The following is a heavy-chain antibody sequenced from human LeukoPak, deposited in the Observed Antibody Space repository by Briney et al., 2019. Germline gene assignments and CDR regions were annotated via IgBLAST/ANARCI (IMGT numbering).Heavy chain of an antibody. J-gene: IGHJ6*02. CDR1: GGPISSYY. CDR2: IYYSGST. D-gene: IGHD6-13*01. Sequence: SETLSLTCTVSGGPISSYYWSWIRQPPGKGLEWIGYIYYSGSTNYNPSLKSRVTISVDTSKNQFSLKLSSVTAADTAVYYCARGEISSSLTSYYYYGMDVWGQGTTVTVSS. V-gene: IGHV4-59*08. CDR3: ARGEISSSLTSYYYYGMDV.